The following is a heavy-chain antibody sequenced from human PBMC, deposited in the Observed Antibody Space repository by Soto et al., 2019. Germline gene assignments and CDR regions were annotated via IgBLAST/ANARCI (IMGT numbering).Heavy chain of an antibody. CDR1: GFTFSHAW. J-gene: IGHJ4*02. D-gene: IGHD6-19*01. V-gene: IGHV3-15*07. Sequence: LLVESGGGFVQPGGSLRLSCVASGFTFSHAWMDWVRQAPGKGLEWVGRIKSISDGETTNYAASVAGRFTISRDXXXXXXXXXXXXXXXXXXXXXXCTRRIAVAGTYYFDYWGQGTLVTVSS. CDR2: IKSISDGETT. CDR3: TRRIAVAGTYYFDY.